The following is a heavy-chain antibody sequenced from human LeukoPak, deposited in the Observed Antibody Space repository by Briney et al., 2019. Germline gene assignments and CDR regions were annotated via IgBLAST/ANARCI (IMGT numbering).Heavy chain of an antibody. J-gene: IGHJ3*02. V-gene: IGHV3-48*03. CDR2: ISSSGSTI. CDR3: AKVGGGIVVVPAAPDTFDI. D-gene: IGHD2-2*01. Sequence: GGSLRLSCAASGFTFSSYEMNWVRQAPGKGLEWVSYISSSGSTIYYADSLKGRFTISRDNSKNTLYLQMNSLRAEDTAVYYCAKVGGGIVVVPAAPDTFDIWGQGTMVTVSS. CDR1: GFTFSSYE.